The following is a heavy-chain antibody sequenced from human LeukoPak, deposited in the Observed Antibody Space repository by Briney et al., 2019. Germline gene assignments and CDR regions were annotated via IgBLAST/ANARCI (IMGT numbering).Heavy chain of an antibody. J-gene: IGHJ5*02. CDR1: GASISSSSYY. CDR3: ARDQTRGYSRSYARFDP. V-gene: IGHV4-39*02. CDR2: IYFIGST. D-gene: IGHD1-26*01. Sequence: SETLSLTCTVSGASISSSSYYGAWIRQPPGKGLEWIGSIYFIGSTYYNTSLKSRVTISVDTSKNQFSLNLSSVTAADTAVYYCARDQTRGYSRSYARFDPWGQGTLVTVSS.